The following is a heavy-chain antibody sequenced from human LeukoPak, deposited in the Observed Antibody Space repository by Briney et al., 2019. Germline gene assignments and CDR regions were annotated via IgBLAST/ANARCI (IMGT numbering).Heavy chain of an antibody. V-gene: IGHV4-59*01. CDR2: IYYSGST. J-gene: IGHJ4*02. CDR3: ARAGYYYDSSGYYHHFDY. Sequence: SETLSLTCTVSGGSISSYYWSWIRQPPGKGLEWIGYIYYSGSTNYNPSLKSRVTISVDTSKNQFSLKLCSVTAADTAVYYCARAGYYYDSSGYYHHFDYWGQGTLVTVS. D-gene: IGHD3-22*01. CDR1: GGSISSYY.